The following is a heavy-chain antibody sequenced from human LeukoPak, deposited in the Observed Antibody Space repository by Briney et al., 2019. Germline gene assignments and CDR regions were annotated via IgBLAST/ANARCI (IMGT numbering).Heavy chain of an antibody. Sequence: PSETLSLTGAVSGGSISSGGYSWSWIRQPPGKGLEWIGYIYHSGSTYYNPSLKSRVTISVDRSKNQFSLKLSSVTAADTAVYYCARASGYGGAYFDYWGQGTLVTVSS. V-gene: IGHV4-30-2*01. D-gene: IGHD5-12*01. CDR3: ARASGYGGAYFDY. J-gene: IGHJ4*02. CDR1: GGSISSGGYS. CDR2: IYHSGST.